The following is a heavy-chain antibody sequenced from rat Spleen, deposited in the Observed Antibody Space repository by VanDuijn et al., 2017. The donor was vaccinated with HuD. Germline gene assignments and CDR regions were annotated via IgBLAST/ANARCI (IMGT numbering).Heavy chain of an antibody. CDR3: ARHGVYYGSHFDY. V-gene: IGHV5-29*01. J-gene: IGHJ2*01. CDR1: GFTFSDYY. D-gene: IGHD1-6*01. CDR2: ISYDGSST. Sequence: EVQLVESDGGLVQPGRSLKLSCAASGFTFSDYYMAWVRQAPTKGLEWVATISYDGSSTYYRDSVKGRFTISRDNAKSTLYLQMDSLRSEDTATYYCARHGVYYGSHFDYWGQGVMVTVSS.